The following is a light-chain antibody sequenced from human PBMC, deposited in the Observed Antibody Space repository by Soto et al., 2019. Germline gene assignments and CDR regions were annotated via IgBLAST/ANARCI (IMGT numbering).Light chain of an antibody. CDR2: GAS. CDR3: QQYGSSSWT. J-gene: IGKJ1*01. Sequence: EIVLTQSPGTLSLPPGERATLSCSASQSVRSSYLAWYQQKFGQAPRLLIYGASSRATGIPDRFSGSGSGTDFTLTISRLEPEDFAVYYCQQYGSSSWTFGQGTKVEIK. V-gene: IGKV3-20*01. CDR1: QSVRSSY.